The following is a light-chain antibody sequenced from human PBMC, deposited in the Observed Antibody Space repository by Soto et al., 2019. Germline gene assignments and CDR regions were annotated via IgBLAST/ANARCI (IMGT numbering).Light chain of an antibody. CDR3: QQYGSSPGT. J-gene: IGKJ1*01. Sequence: SGFTQKTSTPSSSPGERVTLSFEASQSVTSNYLAWYQQKPGQAPRLLIFGASIRDTGLPDRFSGGGSGTDFTLTISRLEPEDSAVYYCQQYGSSPGTFGPGTKVDIK. CDR2: GAS. CDR1: QSVTSNY. V-gene: IGKV3-20*01.